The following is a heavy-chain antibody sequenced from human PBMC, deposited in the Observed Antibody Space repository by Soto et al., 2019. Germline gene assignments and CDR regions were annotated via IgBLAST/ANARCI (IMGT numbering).Heavy chain of an antibody. CDR1: GYSFTSYW. CDR3: ARRGIAAAAVPWFDP. J-gene: IGHJ5*02. Sequence: GESLKISCKGSGYSFTSYWIGWVRQMPGKGLEWVGIIYPGDSDTRYSPSFQGQVTISADKSISTAYLQWSSLKASDTAMYYCARRGIAAAAVPWFDPWGQGTLVTVSS. V-gene: IGHV5-51*01. CDR2: IYPGDSDT. D-gene: IGHD6-13*01.